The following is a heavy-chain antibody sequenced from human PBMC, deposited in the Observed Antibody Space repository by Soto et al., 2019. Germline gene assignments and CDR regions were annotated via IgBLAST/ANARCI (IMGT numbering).Heavy chain of an antibody. Sequence: QVQLVESGGGVVQPGRSLSLSCAASGFIFSNYAMHWVRQAPGKGLEWVAVMSYDGSREYYAGSVKGRFTISRDNSKNTLYLQMNTLRPEDTAVYYGETLRPSFGVVKDYWGQGTLVTVSS. CDR1: GFIFSNYA. V-gene: IGHV3-30-3*01. CDR2: MSYDGSRE. D-gene: IGHD2-15*01. J-gene: IGHJ4*02. CDR3: ETLRPSFGVVKDY.